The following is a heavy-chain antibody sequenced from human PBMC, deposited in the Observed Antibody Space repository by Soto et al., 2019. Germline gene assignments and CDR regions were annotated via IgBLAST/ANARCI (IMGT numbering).Heavy chain of an antibody. CDR1: GYAFTTYG. CDR2: ISAHNGNT. V-gene: IGHV1-18*01. Sequence: QVHLVQSGAEVKKPGASVKVSCKGSGYAFTTYGITWVRQAPGQGLEWMGWISAHNGNTNYAQKLQGRVTMTRDTSTSTAYRELRSLRSDDTAVYYCARGRYGDYWGQGALVTVSS. D-gene: IGHD1-1*01. CDR3: ARGRYGDY. J-gene: IGHJ4*02.